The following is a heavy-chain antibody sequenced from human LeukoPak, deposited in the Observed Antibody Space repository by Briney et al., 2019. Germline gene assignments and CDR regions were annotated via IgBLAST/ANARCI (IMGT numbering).Heavy chain of an antibody. J-gene: IGHJ4*02. CDR2: IYYSGST. CDR1: GGSISSYY. V-gene: IGHV4-59*12. D-gene: IGHD3-10*01. CDR3: ARVAPYYYGSGSYYKRGYFDY. Sequence: SETLSLTCTVSGGSISSYYWSWIRQPPGKGLEWIGYIYYSGSTNYNPSLKSRVTISVDTSKNQFSLKLSSVTAADTAVYYCARVAPYYYGSGSYYKRGYFDYWGQGTLVTVSS.